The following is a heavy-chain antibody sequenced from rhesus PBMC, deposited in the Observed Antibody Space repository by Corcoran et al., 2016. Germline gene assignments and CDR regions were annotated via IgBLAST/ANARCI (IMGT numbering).Heavy chain of an antibody. Sequence: QVKLQQWGEGLVKPSETLSLTCAVYGGSISGYYWSWIRQPPGKGLEWIGNIDGNSASTNYNPSHKNRVTISKDTSKNQCSLKLSSVTAADTAVYYCARDVPPTVTTEFDYWGQGVLVTVSS. CDR3: ARDVPPTVTTEFDY. CDR1: GGSISGYY. J-gene: IGHJ4*01. D-gene: IGHD4-35*01. V-gene: IGHV4-73*01. CDR2: IDGNSAST.